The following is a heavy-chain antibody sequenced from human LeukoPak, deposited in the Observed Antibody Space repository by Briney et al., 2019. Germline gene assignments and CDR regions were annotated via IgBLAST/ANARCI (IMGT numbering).Heavy chain of an antibody. CDR2: FSGGSGTT. D-gene: IGHD5-24*01. CDR3: ARWDGYGDY. CDR1: GFSLNTYG. Sequence: GGSLRLSCEAAGFSLNTYGITWVRQAPGKGRGWVSGFSGGSGTTHYRDSVKGRFTISRDNSKNTVFLQMDSLRAEDTAVYYCARWDGYGDYWGQGTLVTVSS. J-gene: IGHJ4*02. V-gene: IGHV3-23*01.